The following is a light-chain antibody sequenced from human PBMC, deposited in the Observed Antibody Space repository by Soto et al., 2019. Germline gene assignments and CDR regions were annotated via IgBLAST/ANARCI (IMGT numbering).Light chain of an antibody. Sequence: QSALTQPASVSGSPGQSITISCTGTSSDVGNYNYVSWYQQHPGKAPKLMIYDVSNRPSGVSNRFSGSKSGITASLTISGLKAEDEADYSCSSYTSSSTYVFVTGTKLTVL. CDR2: DVS. CDR3: SSYTSSSTYV. V-gene: IGLV2-14*01. CDR1: SSDVGNYNY. J-gene: IGLJ1*01.